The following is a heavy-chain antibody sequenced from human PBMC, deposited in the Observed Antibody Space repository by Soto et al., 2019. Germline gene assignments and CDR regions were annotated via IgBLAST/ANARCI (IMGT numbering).Heavy chain of an antibody. CDR1: GGTFSSYT. V-gene: IGHV1-69*02. CDR3: ARARQGITIFGVVASDYYYYYMDV. D-gene: IGHD3-3*01. Sequence: SVKVSCKASGGTFSSYTISWVRQAPGQGLEWMGRIIPILGIANYAQKFQGRVTITADKSTSTAYMELSSLRSEDTAVYYCARARQGITIFGVVASDYYYYYMDVWGKGTTVTVSS. J-gene: IGHJ6*03. CDR2: IIPILGIA.